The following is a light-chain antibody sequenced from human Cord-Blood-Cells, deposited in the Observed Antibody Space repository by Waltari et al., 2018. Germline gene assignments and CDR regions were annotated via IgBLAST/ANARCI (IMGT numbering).Light chain of an antibody. CDR1: SSDVGSYTH. J-gene: IGLJ3*02. CDR2: EGS. Sequence: QSALTQPASVSGSPGQSITISCPGTSSDVGSYTHASWYQQHPGKAPKLMIYEGSKRPSGVSNRFSGSKSGNTASLTISGLQAEDEADYYCCSYAGSSTWVFGGGTKLTVL. V-gene: IGLV2-23*01. CDR3: CSYAGSSTWV.